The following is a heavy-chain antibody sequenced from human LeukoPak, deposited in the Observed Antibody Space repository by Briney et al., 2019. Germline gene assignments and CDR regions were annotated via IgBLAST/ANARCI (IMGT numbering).Heavy chain of an antibody. V-gene: IGHV1-46*01. CDR3: ARGGFAGFLPDSSGYYYSG. CDR1: GYTFTSYY. CDR2: INPSGGST. D-gene: IGHD3-22*01. J-gene: IGHJ4*02. Sequence: ASVKVSCKASGYTFTSYYMHWVRQAPGQGLEWMGIINPSGGSTSYAQKFRGRVTMTRDTSTSTVYMELSSLRSEDTAVYYCARGGFAGFLPDSSGYYYSGWGQGTLVTVSS.